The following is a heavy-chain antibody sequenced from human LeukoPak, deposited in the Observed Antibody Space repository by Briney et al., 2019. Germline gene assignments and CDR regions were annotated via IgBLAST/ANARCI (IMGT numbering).Heavy chain of an antibody. J-gene: IGHJ3*02. V-gene: IGHV3-9*01. CDR1: GFTFDYYA. Sequence: GESLRLSCVASGFTFDYYAMHWVRQAPGKGLEWVSGISSESRSIVYADSLKGRFTISRDNARNSLYLQMKSLRTEDTALYYCAKDMSGTYFRAFDIWGQGSLVTVSS. CDR2: ISSESRSI. CDR3: AKDMSGTYFRAFDI. D-gene: IGHD1-26*01.